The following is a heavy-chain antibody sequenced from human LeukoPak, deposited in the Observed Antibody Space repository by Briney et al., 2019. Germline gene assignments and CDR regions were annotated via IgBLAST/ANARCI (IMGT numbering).Heavy chain of an antibody. J-gene: IGHJ4*02. CDR3: ARAGTSYYYDSSGYYRY. CDR2: IYSGGST. CDR1: GFTFSSYA. Sequence: GGSLRLSCAASGFTFSSYAMSWVRQAPGKGLEWVSLIYSGGSTYYADSVKGRFTISRDNSKNTLYLQMNSLRAEDTAVYYCARAGTSYYYDSSGYYRYWGQGTLVTVSS. D-gene: IGHD3-22*01. V-gene: IGHV3-66*01.